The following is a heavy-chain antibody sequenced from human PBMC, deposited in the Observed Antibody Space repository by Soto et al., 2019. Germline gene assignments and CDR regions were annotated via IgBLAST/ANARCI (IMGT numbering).Heavy chain of an antibody. J-gene: IGHJ4*01. D-gene: IGHD5-12*01. CDR1: GFTVSSNF. V-gene: IGHV3-66*01. CDR3: ARDRGYGGFDY. CDR2: IYSIGTT. Sequence: GGSLRLSCAASGFTVSSNFMSWVRQAPGKGLEWVSVIYSIGTTYYADSVKGRFTISRDTSKNTLYLQMNSLRGEDTAVYYCARDRGYGGFDYWGHGTLVTVSS.